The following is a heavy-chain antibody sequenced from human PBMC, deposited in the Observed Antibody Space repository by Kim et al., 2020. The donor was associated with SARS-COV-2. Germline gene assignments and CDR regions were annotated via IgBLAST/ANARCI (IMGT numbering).Heavy chain of an antibody. V-gene: IGHV1-69*06. CDR2: IIPFFGTT. Sequence: SVKVSCKASGDTFNNYIVSWVRQSPGQGHEWMGGIIPFFGTTNYAQKFQGRVTITADKSTNTAYMELSSLRFADSALYYCATVGIVVAGTSFYYSGTDVWRQGPTVPVSS. J-gene: IGHJ6*02. CDR3: ATVGIVVAGTSFYYSGTDV. D-gene: IGHD6-19*01. CDR1: GDTFNNYI.